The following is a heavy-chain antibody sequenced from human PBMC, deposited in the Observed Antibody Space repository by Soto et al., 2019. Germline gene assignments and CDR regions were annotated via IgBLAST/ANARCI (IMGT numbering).Heavy chain of an antibody. V-gene: IGHV4-34*01. J-gene: IGHJ4*02. CDR1: GGKSAGYY. Sequence: LSEPRGVEGGKSAGYYGSWISQLPGKGLEWIGDINQSGGGTSNYNPSLKSRVTMSLDTSKIQFSLKLSSVTAADTALYYCARGIAYNFWSGKYYFAYWGLGPPGTVSS. CDR3: ARGIAYNFWSGKYYFAY. D-gene: IGHD3-3*01. CDR2: INQSGGGTS.